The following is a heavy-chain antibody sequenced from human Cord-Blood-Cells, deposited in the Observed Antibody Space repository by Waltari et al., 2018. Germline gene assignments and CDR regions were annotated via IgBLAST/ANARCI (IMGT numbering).Heavy chain of an antibody. D-gene: IGHD6-6*01. J-gene: IGHJ4*02. V-gene: IGHV1-69*06. CDR1: GDPLSSYA. CDR2: IIPIFGTA. CDR3: ARGSYSSSSGVDY. Sequence: QVQLVQSGAEGKKPGSSVKVSCKASGDPLSSYAISWVRRAPGKGLEWMGGIIPIFGTANYAQKFQGRVTITADKSTSTAYMELSSLRSEDTAVYYCARGSYSSSSGVDYWGQGTLVTVSS.